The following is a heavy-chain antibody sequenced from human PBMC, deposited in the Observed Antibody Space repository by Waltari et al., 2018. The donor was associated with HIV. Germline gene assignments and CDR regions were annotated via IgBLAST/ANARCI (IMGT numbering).Heavy chain of an antibody. V-gene: IGHV4-34*02. CDR1: GGSFRNNC. CDR2: INQSGNT. D-gene: IGHD3-10*01. J-gene: IGHJ4*02. Sequence: QVQLQQWGAGLLKPSETLSLTCAVYGGSFRNNCWGWIRHLPGKGLEWIGEINQSGNTRYNPSLKSRVITSVDTSKKQFSLKLRFGTAADTARYYCARVFGGGHFDSWGQGTLLIVSS. CDR3: ARVFGGGHFDS.